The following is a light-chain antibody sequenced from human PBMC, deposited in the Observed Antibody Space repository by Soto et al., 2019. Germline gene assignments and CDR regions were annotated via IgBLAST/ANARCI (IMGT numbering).Light chain of an antibody. V-gene: IGLV1-40*01. CDR1: ISNIGRNI. CDR3: QSYDSSLSGCYV. CDR2: GNS. Sequence: QSVLTQPPSASGTPGQRVTISCSGHISNIGRNIVNWYQQLPGTAPKLLIYGNSNRPSGVPDRFSGSKSGTSASLAITGLQAEDEADYYCQSYDSSLSGCYVFGTGTKLTVL. J-gene: IGLJ1*01.